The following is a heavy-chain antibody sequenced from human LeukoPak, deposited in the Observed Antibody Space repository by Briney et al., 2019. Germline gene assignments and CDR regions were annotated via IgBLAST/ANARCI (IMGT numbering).Heavy chain of an antibody. CDR2: IYYSGST. V-gene: IGHV4-39*01. CDR1: SGSISGISYY. J-gene: IGHJ4*02. CDR3: ARQGVVGATGFDY. Sequence: SETLSLTCSVSSGSISGISYYWGWIRQPPEKGLEWIGNIYYSGSTYNNPSLESRVIISVDTSKNQFSLKLTSVTAADTAVYYCARQGVVGATGFDYWGQGTLVTVSS. D-gene: IGHD1-26*01.